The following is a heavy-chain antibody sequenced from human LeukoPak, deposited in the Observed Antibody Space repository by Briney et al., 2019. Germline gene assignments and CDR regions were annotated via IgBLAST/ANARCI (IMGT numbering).Heavy chain of an antibody. D-gene: IGHD3-10*01. Sequence: PSQTLSLTCTVSGGSISSGGYYWRWIRQHPGKGLEWIGYIYYSGSTYYNPSLKSRVTISVDTSKNQFSLKLSSVTAADTAVYYCARGSRVRLRDYFDYWGQGTLVTVSS. J-gene: IGHJ4*02. V-gene: IGHV4-31*03. CDR2: IYYSGST. CDR3: ARGSRVRLRDYFDY. CDR1: GGSISSGGYY.